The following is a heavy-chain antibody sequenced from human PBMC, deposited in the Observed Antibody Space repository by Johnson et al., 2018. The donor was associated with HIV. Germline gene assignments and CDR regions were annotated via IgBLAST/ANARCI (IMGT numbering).Heavy chain of an antibody. Sequence: QVQLVESGGGVVQPGRSLRLSCAASGFTFSSYAIHWVRQAPGKGLEWVAVISYDGSNKYYADSVKGRFTISRDNSKNTLYLQMNSLRAEDTAVYYCARDLSVESYQLLSVFSYAFDIWGQGTMVTVSS. CDR3: ARDLSVESYQLLSVFSYAFDI. D-gene: IGHD2-2*01. CDR2: ISYDGSNK. J-gene: IGHJ3*02. V-gene: IGHV3-30-3*01. CDR1: GFTFSSYA.